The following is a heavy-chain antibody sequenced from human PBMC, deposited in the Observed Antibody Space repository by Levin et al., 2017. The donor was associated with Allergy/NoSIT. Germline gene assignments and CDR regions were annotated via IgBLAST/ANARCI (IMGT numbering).Heavy chain of an antibody. CDR3: ARGHDCSGGSCYSAEYFQH. J-gene: IGHJ1*01. CDR1: GGSISSGDYY. CDR2: IYYSGST. D-gene: IGHD2-15*01. Sequence: SETLSLTCTVSGGSISSGDYYWSWIRQPPGKGLEWIGYIYYSGSTYYNPSLKSRVTISVDTSKNQFSLKLSSVTAADTAVYYCARGHDCSGGSCYSAEYFQHWGQGTLVTVSS. V-gene: IGHV4-30-4*01.